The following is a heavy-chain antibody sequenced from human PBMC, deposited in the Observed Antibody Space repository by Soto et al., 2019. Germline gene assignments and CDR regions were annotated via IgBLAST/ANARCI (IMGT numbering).Heavy chain of an antibody. CDR1: GFTFSNGW. J-gene: IGHJ6*02. CDR2: IKTNIDGGRI. Sequence: EVQLVESGGGLVKPGGSLRLSCEGSGFTFSNGWMTWVRQAPGKGLEWVGRIKTNIDGGRIDYAAPVKGRFTISRDDSKNTLYLQMNSLKTEDTRVYYCTTSSVTDFYYTGMEVWGLGTTVTPSS. D-gene: IGHD6-6*01. CDR3: TTSSVTDFYYTGMEV. V-gene: IGHV3-15*01.